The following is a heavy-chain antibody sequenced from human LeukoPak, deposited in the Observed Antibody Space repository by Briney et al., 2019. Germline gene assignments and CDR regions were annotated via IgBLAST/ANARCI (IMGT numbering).Heavy chain of an antibody. CDR2: ISGSGVI. D-gene: IGHD3-10*01. CDR3: ARGSGTTGEVKFDP. Sequence: RPSETLSLTCTVSGGPITTYYLSWIRQSAGMGLEWIGRISGSGVITYNPSLKSRVILSLDTSNNHFSLKLISVTAADTAVYYCARGSGTTGEVKFDPWGQGMLVTVSS. V-gene: IGHV4-4*07. J-gene: IGHJ5*02. CDR1: GGPITTYY.